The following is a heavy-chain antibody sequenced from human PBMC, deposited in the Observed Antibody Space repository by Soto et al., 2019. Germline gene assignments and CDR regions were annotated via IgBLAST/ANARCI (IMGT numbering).Heavy chain of an antibody. CDR1: GFPFSIHW. CDR2: LNQNGREK. CDR3: AGGSY. V-gene: IGHV3-7*01. Sequence: EMHLVESGGGLVQPGGSLRLSCAASGFPFSIHWMNWVRQAPGKGLEWVVNLNQNGREKYYVDSVKGRFTISRDNAKNSLSLQMNSLRAEDTAVYYCAGGSYWGQGTLVTVSS. J-gene: IGHJ4*02.